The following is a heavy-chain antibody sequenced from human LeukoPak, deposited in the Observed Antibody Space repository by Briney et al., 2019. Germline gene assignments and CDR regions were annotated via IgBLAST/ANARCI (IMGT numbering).Heavy chain of an antibody. D-gene: IGHD3-10*01. CDR3: AKRPRGNYLDPFDY. CDR2: ISGSGGST. CDR1: GFTFSSYA. J-gene: IGHJ4*02. Sequence: PGGSLRLSCAASGFTFSSYAMSWVGQAPGKGLEWVSGISGSGGSTYYADSVKGRFTISRDNSKNRLYLQMNSLRAEDTAVYYCAKRPRGNYLDPFDYWGQGTLVTVSS. V-gene: IGHV3-23*01.